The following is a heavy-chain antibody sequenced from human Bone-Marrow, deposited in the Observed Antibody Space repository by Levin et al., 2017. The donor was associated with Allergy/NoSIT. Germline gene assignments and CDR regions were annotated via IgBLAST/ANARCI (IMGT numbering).Heavy chain of an antibody. CDR1: GFTFSSYW. CDR3: ARDHGIWSGWIGYFDY. CDR2: IKQDGSEK. V-gene: IGHV3-7*01. J-gene: IGHJ4*02. D-gene: IGHD3-3*01. Sequence: GGSLRLSCAASGFTFSSYWMSWVRQAPGKGLEWVANIKQDGSEKYYVDSVKGRFTISRDNAKNSLYLQMNSLRAEDTAVYYCARDHGIWSGWIGYFDYWGQGTLVTVSS.